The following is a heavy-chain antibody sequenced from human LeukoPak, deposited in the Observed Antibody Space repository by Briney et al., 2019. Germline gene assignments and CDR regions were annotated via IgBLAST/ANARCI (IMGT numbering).Heavy chain of an antibody. Sequence: GGSLRLSCAASGFTFSDYYMSWIRQAPGKGLEWVSYISSSGSTIYYADSVKGRFTISRDNAKNSLYLQMNSLRAEDTAVYYCARDAANYDFWSGSITSNWVDPWGQGTLVTVSS. J-gene: IGHJ5*02. CDR1: GFTFSDYY. D-gene: IGHD3-3*01. V-gene: IGHV3-11*04. CDR2: ISSSGSTI. CDR3: ARDAANYDFWSGSITSNWVDP.